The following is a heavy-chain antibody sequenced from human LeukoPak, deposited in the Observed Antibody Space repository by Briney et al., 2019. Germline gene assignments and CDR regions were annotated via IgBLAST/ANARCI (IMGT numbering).Heavy chain of an antibody. CDR3: ARDQDRFYDFWSGYPFY. CDR2: IYYSGST. D-gene: IGHD3-3*01. Sequence: SETLSLTCTVSGGSISSYYWSWIRQPPGKGLEWIGYIYYSGSTNYNPSLKSRVTISVDTSKNQFSLKLSSVTAADTAVCYCARDQDRFYDFWSGYPFYWGQGTLVTVSS. CDR1: GGSISSYY. V-gene: IGHV4-59*01. J-gene: IGHJ4*02.